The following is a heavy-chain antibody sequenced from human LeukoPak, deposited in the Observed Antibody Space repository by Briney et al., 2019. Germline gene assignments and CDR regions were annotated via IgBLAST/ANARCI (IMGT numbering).Heavy chain of an antibody. J-gene: IGHJ4*02. D-gene: IGHD3-3*01. Sequence: SETLSLTCTVSGGSISSGGYYWSWIRQHPGKGLEWIGYIYYSGSTYYNPSLKSRVTISVDTSKNQFSLKLSSVTAADTAVYYCARGYDFWSGYSPFYFDYWGQGTLVTVSS. V-gene: IGHV4-31*03. CDR2: IYYSGST. CDR3: ARGYDFWSGYSPFYFDY. CDR1: GGSISSGGYY.